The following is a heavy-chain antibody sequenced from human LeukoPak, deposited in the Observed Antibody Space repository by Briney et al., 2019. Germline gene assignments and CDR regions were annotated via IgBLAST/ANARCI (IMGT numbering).Heavy chain of an antibody. Sequence: PGGSLRLSCAASGFTFSSYSMNWVRQAPGKGLEWVSYISSSSSTIYYADSVKGRFTISRDNAKNSLYLQMNSLRAEDTAVYYCARDHPAIAARSFDYWGQGTLVTVSS. CDR2: ISSSSSTI. CDR1: GFTFSSYS. J-gene: IGHJ4*02. CDR3: ARDHPAIAARSFDY. V-gene: IGHV3-48*01. D-gene: IGHD6-6*01.